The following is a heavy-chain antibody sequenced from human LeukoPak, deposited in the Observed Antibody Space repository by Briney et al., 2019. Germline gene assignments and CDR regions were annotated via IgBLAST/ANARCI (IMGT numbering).Heavy chain of an antibody. D-gene: IGHD1-1*01. CDR1: GFTFSSYS. V-gene: IGHV3-21*01. CDR3: ARDLQGTGSPLDS. Sequence: GGSLRLSCAASGFTFSSYSMNWVRQAPGKGLEWVSSISSSSSYIYYADSVKGRFTISRDNAKNSLYLQMNSLRAEDTAVYYCARDLQGTGSPLDSWGQGVLVTVSS. CDR2: ISSSSSYI. J-gene: IGHJ4*02.